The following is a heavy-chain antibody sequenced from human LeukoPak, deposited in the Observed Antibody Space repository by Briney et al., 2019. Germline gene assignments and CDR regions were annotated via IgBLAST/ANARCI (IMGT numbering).Heavy chain of an antibody. CDR3: AGLRSGWYGPYFDY. CDR2: IYYSGST. V-gene: IGHV4-39*01. CDR1: GGSISSSSYY. J-gene: IGHJ4*02. Sequence: PSETLSLTCTVSGGSISSSSYYWGWIRQPPGKGLEWIGSIYYSGSTYYNPSLKSRVTISVDTSKNQFSLKLSSVTAADTAVYYCAGLRSGWYGPYFDYWGQGTLVTVSS. D-gene: IGHD6-19*01.